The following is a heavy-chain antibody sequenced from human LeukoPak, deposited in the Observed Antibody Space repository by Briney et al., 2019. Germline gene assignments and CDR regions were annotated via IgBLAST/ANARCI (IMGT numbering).Heavy chain of an antibody. D-gene: IGHD3-9*01. CDR2: ISAYNGNT. V-gene: IGHV1-18*01. CDR3: ARQLRYFDWSLYDRPWAFDI. CDR1: GYTFTRYG. J-gene: IGHJ3*02. Sequence: GASVKVSCKASGYTFTRYGISWVRQALGQGLEWMGRISAYNGNTNYAQKLQGRVAMTTDTSTSTAYMELRSLRSDDTAVYYCARQLRYFDWSLYDRPWAFDIWGQGTMVTVSS.